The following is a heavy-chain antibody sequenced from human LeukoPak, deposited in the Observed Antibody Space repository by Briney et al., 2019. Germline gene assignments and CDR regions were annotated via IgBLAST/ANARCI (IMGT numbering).Heavy chain of an antibody. Sequence: GGSLRLSCAASGFTFDDYGMSWVRQAPGKGLEWVSGINWNGSSTGYADSVKGRFTISRDNAKNSLYLQMNSLRAEDTALYYCARSRALYSSSWYYYYMDVWGKGTTVTVSS. CDR1: GFTFDDYG. CDR2: INWNGSST. J-gene: IGHJ6*03. CDR3: ARSRALYSSSWYYYYMDV. V-gene: IGHV3-20*04. D-gene: IGHD6-13*01.